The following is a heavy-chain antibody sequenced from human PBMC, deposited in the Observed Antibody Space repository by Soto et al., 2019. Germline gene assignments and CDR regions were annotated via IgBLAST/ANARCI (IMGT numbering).Heavy chain of an antibody. CDR2: INHSGST. CDR3: VRLTYRGYMQLAFDY. D-gene: IGHD5-12*01. V-gene: IGHV4-34*01. J-gene: IGHJ4*02. CDR1: GGSFSGYY. Sequence: SETLSLTCAVYGGSFSGYYWSWILQPPGKGLEWIGEINHSGSTNYNPSLKSRVTISVDTSKNQFSLKLSSVTAADTAVYYFVRLTYRGYMQLAFDYWGQGTQVTVS.